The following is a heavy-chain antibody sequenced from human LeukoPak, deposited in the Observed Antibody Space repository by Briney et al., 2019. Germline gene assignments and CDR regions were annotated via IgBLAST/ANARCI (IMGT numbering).Heavy chain of an antibody. CDR3: AKPDRGYCSSTSCSFAFDI. CDR2: IKGDGSST. D-gene: IGHD2-2*03. CDR1: GFTVSSNY. V-gene: IGHV3-74*01. J-gene: IGHJ3*02. Sequence: GGSLRLSCAASGFTVSSNYMSWVRQAPGKGLVWVSRIKGDGSSTNYADSVRGRFTISRDNAKNTVYLQMNSLRTEDTAVYYCAKPDRGYCSSTSCSFAFDIWGQGTMVTVSS.